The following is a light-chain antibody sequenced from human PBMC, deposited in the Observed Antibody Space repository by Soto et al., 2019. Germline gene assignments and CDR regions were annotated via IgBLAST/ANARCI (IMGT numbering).Light chain of an antibody. CDR3: LHDNNYPWT. CDR1: QAIRND. J-gene: IGKJ1*01. V-gene: IGKV1-6*01. Sequence: AIQMTQSPSSLSASVGDRVTISCRASQAIRNDLGWYQQKPGKAPNLLIYGASSLESVVPSRFSGSGSGTDFTLTISSLQPEDFASYYCLHDNNYPWTFGQGTNVEI. CDR2: GAS.